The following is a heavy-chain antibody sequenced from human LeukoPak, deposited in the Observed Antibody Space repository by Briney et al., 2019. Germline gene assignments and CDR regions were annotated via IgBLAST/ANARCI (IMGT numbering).Heavy chain of an antibody. CDR3: ARTPPGGDVDH. D-gene: IGHD3-16*01. Sequence: GASVKVSCKASGYTFTSYGISWVRQAPGQGLEWMGWISAYNGNTNYAQKLQGRVTITRNTPLSTAYMELSSLRSEDTAVYYCARTPPGGDVDHWGEGTLVTVSS. J-gene: IGHJ4*02. CDR1: GYTFTSYG. CDR2: ISAYNGNT. V-gene: IGHV1-18*01.